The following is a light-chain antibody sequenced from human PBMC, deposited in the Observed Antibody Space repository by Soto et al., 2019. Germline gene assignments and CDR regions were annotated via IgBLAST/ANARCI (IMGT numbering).Light chain of an antibody. J-gene: IGKJ1*01. CDR3: QAYTTSPAWT. V-gene: IGKV3-20*01. Sequence: EVVLTQSPGTLSLSPGERATLSCRASQSISSNLLAWYQHKPGLAPRLLIYGASTRATGIPDRFSGSGSETDFTLTISRLEPEDVAVYYCQAYTTSPAWTFGQGTKVEN. CDR2: GAS. CDR1: QSISSNL.